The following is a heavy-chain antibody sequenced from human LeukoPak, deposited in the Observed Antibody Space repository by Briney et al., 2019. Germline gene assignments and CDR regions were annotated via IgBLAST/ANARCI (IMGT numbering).Heavy chain of an antibody. Sequence: SETLSLTCTVSGGSISTYYGSWIRQPAGKGLEWIGRINTSGSTNYNPSLKSRVTMSVDTSKDQFSLNLSFVTAADTAVYYCARLYSSSSYFDYWGQGTLVTVSS. D-gene: IGHD6-6*01. CDR3: ARLYSSSSYFDY. CDR1: GGSISTYY. V-gene: IGHV4-4*07. J-gene: IGHJ4*02. CDR2: INTSGST.